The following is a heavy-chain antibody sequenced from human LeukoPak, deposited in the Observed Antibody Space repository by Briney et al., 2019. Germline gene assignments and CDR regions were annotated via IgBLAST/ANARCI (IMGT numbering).Heavy chain of an antibody. Sequence: GASVKVSCKASGGTFSSYAISWVRQAPGQGLEWMGGIIPIFGTANYAQKFQGRVTITADESTSTAYMELSSLRSEDTAVYYCARGPSPAEKYYFDYWGQGTLVTVSS. D-gene: IGHD1-14*01. CDR1: GGTFSSYA. CDR3: ARGPSPAEKYYFDY. J-gene: IGHJ4*02. V-gene: IGHV1-69*13. CDR2: IIPIFGTA.